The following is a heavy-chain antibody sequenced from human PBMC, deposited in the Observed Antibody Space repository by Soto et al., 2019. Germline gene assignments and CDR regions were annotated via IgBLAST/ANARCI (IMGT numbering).Heavy chain of an antibody. Sequence: EVQLLESGGGLVQPGGSLRLSCAASGFTFSSYAMSWVRQAPGKGLEWVSAISGSGGSTYYADSVKGRFTISRDNSKNTLYLQMNSLRAEDTAVYYCAAANNLYRYCSGGSCGDWFDPWGQGTLVTVSS. D-gene: IGHD2-15*01. V-gene: IGHV3-23*01. CDR3: AAANNLYRYCSGGSCGDWFDP. CDR1: GFTFSSYA. CDR2: ISGSGGST. J-gene: IGHJ5*02.